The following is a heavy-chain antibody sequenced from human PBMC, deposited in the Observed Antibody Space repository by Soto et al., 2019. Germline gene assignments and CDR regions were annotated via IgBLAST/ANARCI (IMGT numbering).Heavy chain of an antibody. CDR1: GGTFYTYT. Sequence: QVQLVQSGAEVRKPGSSVQVSCKASGGTFYTYTFSWVRQAPGQGLEWMGSITPIYPTTNYAEKFQGRLTVTGDGSTSTAYMNLSSLTSDDRAVYYWARTPRYTFPTPDPLAPGGQGTLVTVSS. D-gene: IGHD5-18*01. V-gene: IGHV1-69*15. CDR2: ITPIYPTT. CDR3: ARTPRYTFPTPDPLAP. J-gene: IGHJ5*02.